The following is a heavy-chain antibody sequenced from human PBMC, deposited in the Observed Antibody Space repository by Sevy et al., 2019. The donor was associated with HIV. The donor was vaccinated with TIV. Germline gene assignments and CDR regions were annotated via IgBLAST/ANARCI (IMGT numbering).Heavy chain of an antibody. CDR3: AGKPGGRLYAVYYFDY. D-gene: IGHD3-3*01. CDR2: IYHSGST. V-gene: IGHV4-4*02. CDR1: GGSISSSNW. Sequence: SETLSLTCAVSGGSISSSNWWSWVRQPPGKGLDWIGKIYHSGSTNYNPSLKSRVTISVDKSKNQFSLKLSSGTAADTAVYYCAGKPGGRLYAVYYFDYWGQGTLVTVSS. J-gene: IGHJ4*02.